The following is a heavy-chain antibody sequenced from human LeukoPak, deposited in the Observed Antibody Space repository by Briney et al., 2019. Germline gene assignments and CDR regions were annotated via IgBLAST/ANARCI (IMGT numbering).Heavy chain of an antibody. CDR3: ARVRPPVRTISGVVIIPNWFDP. CDR1: GYIFTSYD. J-gene: IGHJ5*02. Sequence: ASVKVSCKASGYIFTSYDINWVRQATGQGLEWMGWMNPNSGNTGYAQKFQGRVTMTRNTSISTAYMELSSLRSEDTAVYYCARVRPPVRTISGVVIIPNWFDPWGQGTLVTVSS. CDR2: MNPNSGNT. V-gene: IGHV1-8*01. D-gene: IGHD3-3*01.